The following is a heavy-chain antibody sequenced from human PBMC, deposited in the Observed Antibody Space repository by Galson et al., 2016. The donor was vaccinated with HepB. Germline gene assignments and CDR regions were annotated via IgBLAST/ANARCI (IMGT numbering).Heavy chain of an antibody. J-gene: IGHJ4*02. Sequence: SLRLSCAASGFTFSDYGMGWVRQAPGKGLEWVSSISFTGDNTHYADSVKGRFTISRDNSKNTLYLQMNSLRAEDTALYYGAKRLWNGDSWGQGALVTVSS. CDR2: ISFTGDNT. V-gene: IGHV3-23*01. CDR1: GFTFSDYG. D-gene: IGHD5-18*01. CDR3: AKRLWNGDS.